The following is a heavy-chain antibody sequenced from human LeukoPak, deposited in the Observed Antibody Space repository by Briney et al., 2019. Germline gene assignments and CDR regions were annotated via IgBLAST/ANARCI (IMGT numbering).Heavy chain of an antibody. CDR3: ARDYRGYRAPYYFDY. CDR2: IKQDGSEK. CDR1: GFTFSSYW. D-gene: IGHD2-15*01. J-gene: IGHJ4*02. V-gene: IGHV3-7*01. Sequence: PGGSLRLSCAASGFTFSSYWMSWVRQAPGKGLERVANIKQDGSEKYYVDSVKGRFTISRDNAKSSLYLQMNSLRAEDTAVYYCARDYRGYRAPYYFDYWGQGTLVTVSS.